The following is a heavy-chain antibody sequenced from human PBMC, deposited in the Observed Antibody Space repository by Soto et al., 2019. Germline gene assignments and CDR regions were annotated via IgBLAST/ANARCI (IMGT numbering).Heavy chain of an antibody. J-gene: IGHJ4*02. CDR1: GASITSGGSY. V-gene: IGHV4-31*03. CDR3: ARVRGNWDYNYFDY. Sequence: SETLSLTCSVSGASITSGGSYWTWIRQHPGKGLEWIGNILYSEKNYYNPSLKSRVTISLDTSKNQFSLKVNSVAAADTAVYYCARVRGNWDYNYFDYWGQGTLVTVSS. CDR2: ILYSEKN. D-gene: IGHD1-7*01.